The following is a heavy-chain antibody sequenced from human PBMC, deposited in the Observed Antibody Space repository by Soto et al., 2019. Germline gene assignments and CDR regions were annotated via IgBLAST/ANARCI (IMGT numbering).Heavy chain of an antibody. V-gene: IGHV5-51*01. Sequence: RGESLKISCKGSGYSFTSYWIGWVRQMPGKGLEWMGIIYPGDSDIRYSPSFQGQVTISADKSISTAYLQWSGLKASDTAIYFWGGQLPYGCYSYYGMDVWGQGTTVTVSS. CDR2: IYPGDSDI. CDR1: GYSFTSYW. J-gene: IGHJ6*02. CDR3: GGQLPYGCYSYYGMDV. D-gene: IGHD3-3*01.